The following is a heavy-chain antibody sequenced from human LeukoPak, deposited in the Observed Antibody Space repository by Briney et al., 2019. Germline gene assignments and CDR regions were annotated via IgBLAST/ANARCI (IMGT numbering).Heavy chain of an antibody. J-gene: IGHJ4*02. CDR3: ARDLGYSYGNYFDY. CDR2: IYSGGST. Sequence: GGSLRLSCAASGFTVSSNYMSWVRQAPGKGLEWVSVIYSGGSTYYADSVKGRFTISRDNSKNTLYLQMNSLRAEDTAVYYCARDLGYSYGNYFDYWGQGTLVTVSS. V-gene: IGHV3-66*01. CDR1: GFTVSSNY. D-gene: IGHD5-18*01.